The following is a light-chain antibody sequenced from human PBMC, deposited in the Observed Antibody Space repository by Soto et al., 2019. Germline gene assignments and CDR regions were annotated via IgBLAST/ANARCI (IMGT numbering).Light chain of an antibody. J-gene: IGKJ2*01. CDR3: QQFGDSPPAFT. V-gene: IGKV3-20*01. CDR1: RSVSSRY. CDR2: GAS. Sequence: ESMLTQSPGTLSLSPGDRAALSCRASRSVSSRYITWYQQKPGQAPGLLIYGASIAATGIADRFSGSGSGTDLALTISRREAEDYEVYYCQQFGDSPPAFTFGQGTKLEI.